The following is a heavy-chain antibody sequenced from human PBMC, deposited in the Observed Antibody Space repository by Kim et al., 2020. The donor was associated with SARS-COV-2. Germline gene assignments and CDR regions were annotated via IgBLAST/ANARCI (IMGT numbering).Heavy chain of an antibody. CDR2: IKSNRVGGPT. CDR1: GLTFIDAW. CDR3: TWTGYNWFDS. J-gene: IGHJ5*01. V-gene: IGHV3-15*01. Sequence: GGSLRLSCAASGLTFIDAWMSWVRQAPGQGLEWVGRIKSNRVGGPTDYAAPVKGRFTISRDDSKNTVYLQMNSLRPEDTAVYYCTWTGYNWFDSWGQGAL.